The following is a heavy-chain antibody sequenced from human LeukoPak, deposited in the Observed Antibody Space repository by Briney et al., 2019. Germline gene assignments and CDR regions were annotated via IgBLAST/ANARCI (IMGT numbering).Heavy chain of an antibody. CDR1: GGTFSSYA. CDR3: ACQIEVGATHRGFYYYMDV. CDR2: IIPMFDTA. Sequence: SVKVSCKASGGTFSSYAISWVRQAPGQGLEWMGGIIPMFDTANYAQKFQGRVTITADKSTSTAYMELSSLRSEDTAVYYCACQIEVGATHRGFYYYMDVWGKGTTVTVSS. J-gene: IGHJ6*03. V-gene: IGHV1-69*06. D-gene: IGHD1-26*01.